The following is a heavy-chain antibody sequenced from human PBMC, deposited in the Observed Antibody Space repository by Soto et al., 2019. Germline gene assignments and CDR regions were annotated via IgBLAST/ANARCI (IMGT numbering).Heavy chain of an antibody. Sequence: ASVKVSCKASGYTFTIYGISWVRQAPGQGLEWMGWISAYNGNTNYAQKLQGRVTMTTDTSTSTAYMELRSLRSDDTAVYYCARDSYCSGGSCYSGYFDYWGQGTLVTVSS. V-gene: IGHV1-18*01. D-gene: IGHD2-15*01. J-gene: IGHJ4*02. CDR3: ARDSYCSGGSCYSGYFDY. CDR1: GYTFTIYG. CDR2: ISAYNGNT.